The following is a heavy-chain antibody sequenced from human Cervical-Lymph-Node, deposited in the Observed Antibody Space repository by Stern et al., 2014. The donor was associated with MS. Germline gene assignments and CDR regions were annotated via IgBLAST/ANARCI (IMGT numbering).Heavy chain of an antibody. CDR1: GDSINSGDFH. CDR3: ARMKNGLRENRGFDF. J-gene: IGHJ4*02. D-gene: IGHD4-17*01. CDR2: IYYSGRN. Sequence: QLQLQESGPGLVKPSQTLSLTCTVSGDSINSGDFHWNWVRQSPGKGLEWIGYIYYSGRNYNNPSLKSRITMSIDTSTNQFSLNLTPVTAADTALYFCARMKNGLRENRGFDFWGQGTQVTVSS. V-gene: IGHV4-30-4*01.